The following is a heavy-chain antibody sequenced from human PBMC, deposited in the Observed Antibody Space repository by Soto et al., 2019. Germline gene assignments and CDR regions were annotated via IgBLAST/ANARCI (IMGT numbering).Heavy chain of an antibody. CDR1: GFTFSSYG. J-gene: IGHJ1*01. Sequence: GGSLRLSCAASGFTFSSYGMHWVRQAPGKGLEWVAVIWYDGSNKYYADSVKGRFTISRDNSKNTLYLQMNSLRAEDTAVYYCARDKPLYCSGGSCYFAEYFQHWGQGTLVTVSS. V-gene: IGHV3-33*01. CDR2: IWYDGSNK. D-gene: IGHD2-15*01. CDR3: ARDKPLYCSGGSCYFAEYFQH.